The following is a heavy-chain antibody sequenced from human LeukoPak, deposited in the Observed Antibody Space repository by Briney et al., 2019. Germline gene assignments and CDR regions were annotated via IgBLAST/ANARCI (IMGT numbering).Heavy chain of an antibody. CDR3: ARDRDSSWPYLEYLQD. CDR2: ISGAGGST. V-gene: IGHV3-23*01. D-gene: IGHD6-13*01. J-gene: IGHJ1*01. Sequence: GGSLRLSCAASGFSFSRYVVDWVRQAPGKGLEWVSSISGAGGSTFYTDSVKGRFTIFRDSSTYTLYLQMNSLRAEDTAVYYCARDRDSSWPYLEYLQDWGQGALVSVS. CDR1: GFSFSRYV.